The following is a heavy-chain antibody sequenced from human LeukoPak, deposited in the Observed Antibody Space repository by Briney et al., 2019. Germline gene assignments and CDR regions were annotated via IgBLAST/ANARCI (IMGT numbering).Heavy chain of an antibody. CDR1: GFTFSSYA. Sequence: PGRSLRLSCAASGFTFSSYAMHWVSHPPGKGLEWVAVISYVGSNKFYTDSVKGRFTISRDNSKNTLYIQMNSLRAEDTAVYYWARDMRITMIVVVIPHAFDIWGQGTMVTVSS. V-gene: IGHV3-30*04. D-gene: IGHD3-22*01. J-gene: IGHJ3*02. CDR3: ARDMRITMIVVVIPHAFDI. CDR2: ISYVGSNK.